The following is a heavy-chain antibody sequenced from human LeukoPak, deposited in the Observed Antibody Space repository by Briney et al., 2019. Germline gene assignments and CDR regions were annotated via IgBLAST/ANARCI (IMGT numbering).Heavy chain of an antibody. CDR3: ARGRYCSSTSCYGSYYYMDV. D-gene: IGHD2-2*01. J-gene: IGHJ6*03. V-gene: IGHV4-61*02. CDR1: GGSISSGSYY. CDR2: IYTSGST. Sequence: SETLSLTCTVSGGSISSGSYYWSWIRQPAGKGLEWIGRIYTSGSTNYNPSLKSRVTISVDTSKNQFSLKLSSVTAADTAVYYCARGRYCSSTSCYGSYYYMDVWGKGTTVTISS.